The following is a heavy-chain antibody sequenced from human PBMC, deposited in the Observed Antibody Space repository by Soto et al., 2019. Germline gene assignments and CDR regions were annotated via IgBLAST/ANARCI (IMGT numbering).Heavy chain of an antibody. CDR1: GFSLSTSGVG. CDR3: AHRSVTMVRGVLNDY. J-gene: IGHJ4*02. V-gene: IGHV2-5*02. CDR2: IYWDDDK. Sequence: QITLKESGPTLVNPTQTLTLTCTFSGFSLSTSGVGVGWIRQPPGKALEWLALIYWDDDKRYSPSLKSRLTITNDTSKNQVVLTMTNMDPVDTATYYCAHRSVTMVRGVLNDYWGQGTLVTVSS. D-gene: IGHD3-10*01.